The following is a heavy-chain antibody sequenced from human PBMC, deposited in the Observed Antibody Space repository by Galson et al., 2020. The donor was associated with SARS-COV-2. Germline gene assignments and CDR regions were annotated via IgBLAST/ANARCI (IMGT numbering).Heavy chain of an antibody. J-gene: IGHJ4*02. Sequence: SETLSLTCTVSGGSISNYYWSWIRQTAGKGLEWIGRLYTGGITNYNPSPKSRVTMSVDTSKNLFSLTLSPVPAADTAVYYCAREPLRDYWGQGTLVTVSS. V-gene: IGHV4-4*07. D-gene: IGHD3-16*01. CDR1: GGSISNYY. CDR2: LYTGGIT. CDR3: AREPLRDY.